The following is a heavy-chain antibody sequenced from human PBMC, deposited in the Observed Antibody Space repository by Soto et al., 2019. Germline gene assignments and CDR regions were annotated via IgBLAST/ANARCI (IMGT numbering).Heavy chain of an antibody. V-gene: IGHV4-31*03. D-gene: IGHD3-22*01. J-gene: IGHJ4*02. CDR2: IYYSGST. CDR3: ARGGDSSGYYVSGSLV. Sequence: SETLSLTCTVSGGSISRGGYYWGWIREHPGKGLEWIGYIYYSGSTYYNPSLKSRLTISVDTSKNQFSLKLSSVTAADTAVYYCARGGDSSGYYVSGSLVWGQGTLGTVSS. CDR1: GGSISRGGYY.